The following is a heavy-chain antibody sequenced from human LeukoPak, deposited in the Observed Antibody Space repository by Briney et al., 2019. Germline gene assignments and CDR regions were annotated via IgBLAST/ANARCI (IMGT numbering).Heavy chain of an antibody. J-gene: IGHJ6*03. V-gene: IGHV3-23*01. CDR2: ISGSGGST. Sequence: ASVKVSCKASGGTFISYAMSWVRQAPGKGLEWVSAISGSGGSTYYADSVKGRFTISRDNSKNTLYLQMNSLRAEDTAVYYCASRYCSGGSCPYYYYYYMDVWGKGTTVTVSS. D-gene: IGHD2-15*01. CDR1: GGTFISYA. CDR3: ASRYCSGGSCPYYYYYYMDV.